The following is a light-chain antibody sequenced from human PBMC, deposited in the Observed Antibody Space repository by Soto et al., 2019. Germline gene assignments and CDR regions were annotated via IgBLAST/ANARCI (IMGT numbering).Light chain of an antibody. CDR3: QQRVYT. J-gene: IGKJ2*01. CDR1: QSVSTN. Sequence: EIVLTQSPGTLSLSPGERATRSCRASQSVSTNLAWYQQKPGQAPRLLIYDASSRATGIPARFSGSGSGTDFTLTISSLEPEDFAVYYCQQRVYTFGQGTKLEI. CDR2: DAS. V-gene: IGKV3-11*01.